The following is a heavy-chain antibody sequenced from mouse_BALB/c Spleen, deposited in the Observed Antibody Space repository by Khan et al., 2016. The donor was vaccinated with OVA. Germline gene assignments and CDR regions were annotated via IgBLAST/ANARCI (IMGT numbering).Heavy chain of an antibody. J-gene: IGHJ3*01. D-gene: IGHD1-1*01. CDR2: IDPSTGYT. CDR1: GYTFTTYW. Sequence: VQLQQSGAELAKPGASVKMSCKASGYTFTTYWMHWVKQRPGQGLEWIGYIDPSTGYTDYNQKFKDKATLTTDKSSSTAYMQLSSLTSEDSAVFCCARRGLYGIFEYWGQGTLVTVAA. CDR3: ARRGLYGIFEY. V-gene: IGHV1-7*01.